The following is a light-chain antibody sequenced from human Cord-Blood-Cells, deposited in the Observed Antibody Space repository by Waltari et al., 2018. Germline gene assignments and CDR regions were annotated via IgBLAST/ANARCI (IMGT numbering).Light chain of an antibody. J-gene: IGLJ2*01. CDR1: SSDVGGYNY. V-gene: IGLV2-14*01. CDR2: EVS. CDR3: SSYTSSSTLV. Sequence: QSALTQPASVSGSPGQSITISCTGTSSDVGGYNYVSWYQQHPGKAPKLMIYEVSKWPSGVSNRCSGSKSCNTASLTISGLQGADDADYYYSSYTSSSTLVFGGGTKLTVL.